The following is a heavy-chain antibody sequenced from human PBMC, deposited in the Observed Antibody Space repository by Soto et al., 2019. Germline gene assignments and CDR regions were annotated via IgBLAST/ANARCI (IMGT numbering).Heavy chain of an antibody. CDR2: ISYDGSNK. D-gene: IGHD3-16*01. J-gene: IGHJ4*02. CDR3: ARDRRLRLGEPPAY. CDR1: GFTFSSYA. V-gene: IGHV3-30-3*01. Sequence: QVQLVESGGGVVQPGRSLRLSCAASGFTFSSYAMHWVRQAPGKGLEWVAVISYDGSNKYYADSVKGRFTISRDNSKNTLYLQTNSLRAEDTAVYYCARDRRLRLGEPPAYWGQGTLVTVSS.